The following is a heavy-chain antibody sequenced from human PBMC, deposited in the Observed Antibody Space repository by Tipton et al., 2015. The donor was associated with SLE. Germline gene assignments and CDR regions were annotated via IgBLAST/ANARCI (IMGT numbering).Heavy chain of an antibody. V-gene: IGHV1-18*01. D-gene: IGHD4-23*01. CDR1: GYTSTNYG. J-gene: IGHJ4*02. CDR2: ISAKDGKR. CDR3: ARVWDVGGFTGVRYFDY. Sequence: AEVKKPGASVKVSCKASGYTSTNYGFTWVRQAPGQGLEWMGWISAKDGKRNYVQKVQGRITMTTDTSTNTAYLELRSLRSDDTAVYYCARVWDVGGFTGVRYFDYWGQGTLVTVSS.